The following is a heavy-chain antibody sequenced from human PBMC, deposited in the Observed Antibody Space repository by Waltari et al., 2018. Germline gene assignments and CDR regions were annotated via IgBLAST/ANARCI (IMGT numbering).Heavy chain of an antibody. CDR3: ARVSGDWLLPYYYYGMGV. CDR2: ISQNRGGT. D-gene: IGHD3-9*01. V-gene: IGHV1-2*02. CDR1: GYTFTDYY. J-gene: IGHJ6*02. Sequence: QVQLVQSGAEVKKPGASVKVSCKASGYTFTDYYIHWLRQAPGQGIEWMGWISQNRGGTDYAQKFQGRVNMTKDTSLSTAYMELTRLRSDDTAVYYCARVSGDWLLPYYYYGMGVWGQGTTVTVSS.